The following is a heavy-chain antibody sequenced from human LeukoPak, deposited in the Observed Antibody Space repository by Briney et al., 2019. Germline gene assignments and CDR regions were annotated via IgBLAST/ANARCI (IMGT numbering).Heavy chain of an antibody. V-gene: IGHV3-33*01. CDR1: GFTFSSYG. CDR2: IWSDGSNK. Sequence: GGALRLSCAASGFTFSSYGMQRGRQTPGKGVEGGAIIWSDGSNKYYADSVEGRFTISRDNSKNTLYLQMNSLRAEDTAVYYCARGRGYAHYYGLDVWGQGTTVTVSS. J-gene: IGHJ6*02. CDR3: ARGRGYAHYYGLDV. D-gene: IGHD2-2*01.